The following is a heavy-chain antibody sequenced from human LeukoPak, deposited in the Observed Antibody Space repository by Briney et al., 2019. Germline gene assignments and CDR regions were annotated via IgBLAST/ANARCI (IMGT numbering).Heavy chain of an antibody. CDR1: GFTFSSYA. V-gene: IGHV3-23*01. J-gene: IGHJ4*02. CDR2: ISGSGGST. D-gene: IGHD3-16*02. CDR3: AKVGIGLRLGELSLYYFDY. Sequence: GGSLRLSCAASGFTFSSYAMSWVRQAPGKGLEWVSAISGSGGSTYYADSVKGRFTISRDNSKNTLYLQMNSLRAEDTAVYYCAKVGIGLRLGELSLYYFDYWGQGTLVTVSS.